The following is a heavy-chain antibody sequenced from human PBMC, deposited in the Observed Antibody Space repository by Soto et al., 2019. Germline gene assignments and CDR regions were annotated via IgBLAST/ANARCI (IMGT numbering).Heavy chain of an antibody. Sequence: QVQLVQSGAEVKKPGSSVKVSCKASGGTFSSYAISWVRQAPGQGLEWMGGIIPIFGTANYAQKFQGRVTLTADDSTSTAYMELSSLRSEDTAVYYCESRMDTMAFDIWCQGTMDIVST. J-gene: IGHJ3*02. CDR3: ESRMDTMAFDI. CDR1: GGTFSSYA. CDR2: IIPIFGTA. D-gene: IGHD3-10*01. V-gene: IGHV1-69*01.